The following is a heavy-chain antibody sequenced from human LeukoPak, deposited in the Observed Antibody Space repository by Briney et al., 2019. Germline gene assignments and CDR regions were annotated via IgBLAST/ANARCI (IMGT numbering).Heavy chain of an antibody. Sequence: PSETLSLTCTVSGGSISSYYWSWIRQPPGKGLEWIGYIYYSGSTNYNPSLKSRVTISVDTSMNQFSLKLSSVTAADTAVYYCARADIVVVPAAFDYWGQGTLVTVSS. D-gene: IGHD2-2*01. CDR1: GGSISSYY. CDR3: ARADIVVVPAAFDY. CDR2: IYYSGST. J-gene: IGHJ4*02. V-gene: IGHV4-59*01.